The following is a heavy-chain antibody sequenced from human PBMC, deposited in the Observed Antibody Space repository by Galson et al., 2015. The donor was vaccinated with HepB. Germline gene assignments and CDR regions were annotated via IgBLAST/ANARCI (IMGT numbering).Heavy chain of an antibody. J-gene: IGHJ3*02. D-gene: IGHD3-22*01. CDR2: ISPSGKYI. V-gene: IGHV3-21*01. CDR1: GFTFSTYS. Sequence: SLRLSCAVSGFTFSTYSMNWVRQAPGKGLEWVSSISPSGKYIYYADSVRGRFIISRDNATNSLFLQMNSLRAEDTAVYYCARDQFYYYDSINYASYLDAFDIWGHGTMVTVSS. CDR3: ARDQFYYYDSINYASYLDAFDI.